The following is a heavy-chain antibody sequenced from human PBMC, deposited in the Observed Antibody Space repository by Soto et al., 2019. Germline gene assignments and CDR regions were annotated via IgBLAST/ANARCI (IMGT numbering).Heavy chain of an antibody. CDR3: AKEGDNHYYYYTMDV. V-gene: IGHV6-1*01. Sequence: PSLTLSLTCAISGDSVSSNSATWNWIRQSPSRGLEWLGRTYYRSKWSNDYAVSVKGRITINPDTSKNQFSLQLNSVTPEDTAVYYCAKEGDNHYYYYTMDVWGQGTTVTVSS. CDR2: TYYRSKWSN. J-gene: IGHJ6*02. CDR1: GDSVSSNSAT. D-gene: IGHD1-26*01.